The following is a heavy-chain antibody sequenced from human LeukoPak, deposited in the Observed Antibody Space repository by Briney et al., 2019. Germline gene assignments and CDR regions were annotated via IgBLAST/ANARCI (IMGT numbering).Heavy chain of an antibody. Sequence: PGGSLRLSCAASGFTFSSYAMHWVRQAPGKGLEWVAVISYDGSNKYYADSVKGRFTISRDNSKNTLYLQMNSLRAEDTAVYYCARAWRQLDRSNGDFDYWGQGTLVTVSS. D-gene: IGHD6-13*01. CDR2: ISYDGSNK. V-gene: IGHV3-30-3*01. J-gene: IGHJ4*02. CDR3: ARAWRQLDRSNGDFDY. CDR1: GFTFSSYA.